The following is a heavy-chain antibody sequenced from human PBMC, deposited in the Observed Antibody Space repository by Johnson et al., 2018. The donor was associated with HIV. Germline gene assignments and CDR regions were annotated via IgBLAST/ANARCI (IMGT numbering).Heavy chain of an antibody. V-gene: IGHV3-7*03. CDR3: ARVTKYYFDSSVDAFDI. Sequence: VQLVESGGGLVQPGGSLRLSCAASGFTFSSYWMSWVRQAPGKGLEWVANIKQDGSEKYYVDSVKGRLTISRDNAKNSLYLQVNSLRAEDMTVYFCARVTKYYFDSSVDAFDIWGQGTVVTVSS. D-gene: IGHD3-22*01. J-gene: IGHJ3*02. CDR2: IKQDGSEK. CDR1: GFTFSSYW.